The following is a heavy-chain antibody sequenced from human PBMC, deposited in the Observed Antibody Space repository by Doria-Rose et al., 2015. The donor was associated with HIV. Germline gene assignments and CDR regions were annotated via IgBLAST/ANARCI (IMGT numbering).Heavy chain of an antibody. CDR1: GFTLSSYG. Sequence: GRSLRLSCAASGFTLSSYGMHWVRQAPGKGLEWVALIWFDGSKKYYADSVKGRFSISTDNSKNTLYLQMNSLRAGDTAMYYCARDFRRGGGMDVWGQGTTVTVSS. CDR3: ARDFRRGGGMDV. V-gene: IGHV3-33*01. CDR2: IWFDGSKK. J-gene: IGHJ6*02.